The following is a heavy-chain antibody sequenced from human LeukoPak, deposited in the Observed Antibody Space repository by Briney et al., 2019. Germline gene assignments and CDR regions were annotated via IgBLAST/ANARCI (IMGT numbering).Heavy chain of an antibody. CDR3: ARVTEGTKNYFDY. Sequence: PGGSLRLSCAASGFTFSSYAMSWVRQAPGKGLEWVSSISGGAGSTYYADSVKGRFTISRDSSKNTLYLQVNSLRAEDTAVYYCARVTEGTKNYFDYWDQGTLVTVSS. CDR1: GFTFSSYA. CDR2: ISGGAGST. V-gene: IGHV3-23*01. D-gene: IGHD1-7*01. J-gene: IGHJ4*02.